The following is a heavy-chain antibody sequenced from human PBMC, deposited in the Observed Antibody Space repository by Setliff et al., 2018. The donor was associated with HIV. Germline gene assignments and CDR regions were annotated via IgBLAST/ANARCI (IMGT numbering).Heavy chain of an antibody. D-gene: IGHD3-10*01. V-gene: IGHV3-30*04. Sequence: HPGGSLRLSCAASGFTFSSYALHWVRQAPGKGLEWVAVISNDGSNKYYADSVKGRFTISRDNSKNTLYLQMNSLRAEDTAVYSCARDLYGSGSYSAFDIWGQGTLVTVSS. CDR1: GFTFSSYA. CDR2: ISNDGSNK. CDR3: ARDLYGSGSYSAFDI. J-gene: IGHJ3*02.